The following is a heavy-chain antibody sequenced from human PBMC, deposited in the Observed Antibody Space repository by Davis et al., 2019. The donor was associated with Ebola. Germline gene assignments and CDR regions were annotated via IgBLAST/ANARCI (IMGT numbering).Heavy chain of an antibody. D-gene: IGHD6-19*01. CDR2: LSSDGDGT. V-gene: IGHV3-23*01. CDR3: AKVFSGWYFDS. Sequence: PGGSLRLSCTASGFTLSNYDMSWVRQAPGKGLEWVSALSSDGDGTTFADSVKGRFTVSRDNSKNTLFMQMNSLRAEDTALYYCAKVFSGWYFDSWGQGTLVTVSS. CDR1: GFTLSNYD. J-gene: IGHJ4*02.